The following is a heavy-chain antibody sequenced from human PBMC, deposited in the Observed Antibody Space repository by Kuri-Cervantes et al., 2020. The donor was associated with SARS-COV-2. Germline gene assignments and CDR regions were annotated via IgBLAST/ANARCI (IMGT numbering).Heavy chain of an antibody. D-gene: IGHD1-26*01. J-gene: IGHJ3*02. CDR1: GGSISSYY. V-gene: IGHV4-59*01. CDR2: IYYSGST. Sequence: SETLSLTCTVSGGSISSYYWSWIRQPPGKGLEWIGYIYYSGSTNYNPSLKSRVTISVDTSKNQFSLKLSSVTAADTAVYYCARDFGGSHYADAFDIWGQGTMVTVSS. CDR3: ARDFGGSHYADAFDI.